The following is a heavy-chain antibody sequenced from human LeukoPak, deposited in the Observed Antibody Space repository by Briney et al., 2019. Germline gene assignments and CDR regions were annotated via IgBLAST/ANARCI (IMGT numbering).Heavy chain of an antibody. CDR2: IYPGDSDT. D-gene: IGHD6-13*01. CDR1: GSRFTSYW. J-gene: IGHJ4*02. V-gene: IGHV5-51*01. CDR3: ARVSSSWYAGDY. Sequence: GGSLEISGKGSGSRFTSYWIGWVRPLPGKGLEGMRIIYPGDSDTRYSPSFQGQVTISADKSISTAYLQWSSLKASDTAMYYCARVSSSWYAGDYWGQGTLVTVSS.